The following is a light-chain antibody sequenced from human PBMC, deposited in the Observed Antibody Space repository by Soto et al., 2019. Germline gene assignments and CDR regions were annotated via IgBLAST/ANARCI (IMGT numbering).Light chain of an antibody. CDR1: QGISSY. V-gene: IGKV1-9*01. CDR2: AAS. Sequence: DIQLTQSPSFLSASVGDRVNITCRASQGISSYLAWYQQKPEKAPKLVIYAASTVQSGVPSRFSGSRSGTEFTLTISSLQPEDFATYYCQQLNSYPYTCGQGTKLDIK. J-gene: IGKJ2*01. CDR3: QQLNSYPYT.